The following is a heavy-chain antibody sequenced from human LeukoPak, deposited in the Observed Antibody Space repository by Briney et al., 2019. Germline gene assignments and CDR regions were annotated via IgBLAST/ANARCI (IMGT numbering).Heavy chain of an antibody. J-gene: IGHJ4*02. V-gene: IGHV3-9*01. CDR1: GFTFDDYA. CDR2: ISWNSGSI. CDR3: AKDPASTVTYYFDY. D-gene: IGHD4-17*01. Sequence: PGGSLRLSCAASGFTFDDYAMHWVRQAPGKGLEWVSGISWNSGSIGYADSVKGRFTISRDNAKNSLYLQMNSLRAEDTALYYCAKDPASTVTYYFDYWGQGTLVTVSS.